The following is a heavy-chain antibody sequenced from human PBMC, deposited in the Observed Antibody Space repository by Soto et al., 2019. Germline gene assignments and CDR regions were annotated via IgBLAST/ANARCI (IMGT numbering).Heavy chain of an antibody. CDR2: INHSGST. Sequence: SETLSLTCAVYGGSFSGYDLSWIRQPPGKGLEWIGEINHSGSTNYNPSLKSRVTISVDTSKNQFSLKLSSVTAADTAVYYCARGQWVLDVWGKGTTVTVSS. V-gene: IGHV4-34*01. D-gene: IGHD6-19*01. CDR3: ARGQWVLDV. CDR1: GGSFSGYD. J-gene: IGHJ6*04.